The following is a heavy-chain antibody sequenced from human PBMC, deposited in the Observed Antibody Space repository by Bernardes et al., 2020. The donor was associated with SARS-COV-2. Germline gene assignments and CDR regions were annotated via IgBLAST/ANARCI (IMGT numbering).Heavy chain of an antibody. Sequence: SETLSLTCAVYGGSFSGYYTWIRQPPGKGLEWIGEINYSGTANYSPSVRSRGSISVDTSKNQFSLRLSDVTAADTATYYCARGLMIGGAYYGLDVWGQGTTVAVS. D-gene: IGHD2-15*01. J-gene: IGHJ6*02. CDR1: GGSFSGYY. CDR2: INYSGTA. V-gene: IGHV4-34*01. CDR3: ARGLMIGGAYYGLDV.